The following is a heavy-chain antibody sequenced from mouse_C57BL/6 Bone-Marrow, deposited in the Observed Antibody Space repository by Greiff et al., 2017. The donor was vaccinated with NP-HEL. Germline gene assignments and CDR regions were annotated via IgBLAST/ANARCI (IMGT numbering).Heavy chain of an antibody. D-gene: IGHD2-10*01. Sequence: QVQLQQPGAELVRPGTSVKLSCKASGYTFTSYWMHWVKQRPGQGLEWIGVIDPSDSYTNYNQKFKGKATLTVDSSYSTAYMQLSSLTSEDSAVYYCAPGLLDAIDDWGQGTSGTVSS. CDR2: IDPSDSYT. CDR1: GYTFTSYW. CDR3: APGLLDAIDD. V-gene: IGHV1-59*01. J-gene: IGHJ4*01.